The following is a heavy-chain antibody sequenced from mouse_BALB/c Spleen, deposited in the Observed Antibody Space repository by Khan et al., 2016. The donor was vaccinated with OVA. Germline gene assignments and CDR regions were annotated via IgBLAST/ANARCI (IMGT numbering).Heavy chain of an antibody. D-gene: IGHD1-1*01. V-gene: IGHV1S81*02. J-gene: IGHJ2*01. Sequence: QVQLKESGAELVKAGTSVKMSCKASGYTFTSYWMHWVKQRLGQGLEWFVETNPTNGRTYYNEKFKSKATLTVDKSSSTAYMLLSGPTFEDSAVYYSARIKKIVATYFDYWGQGTTLTVSS. CDR2: TNPTNGRT. CDR1: GYTFTSYW. CDR3: ARIKKIVATYFDY.